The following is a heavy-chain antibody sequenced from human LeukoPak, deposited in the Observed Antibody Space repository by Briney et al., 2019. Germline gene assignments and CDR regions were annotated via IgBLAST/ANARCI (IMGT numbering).Heavy chain of an antibody. D-gene: IGHD3-16*02. CDR2: IYYSGST. Sequence: PSETLSLTCTVSGGSISSSSYYWSWIRQPPGKGLEWIGYIYYSGSTNYNPSLKSRVTISVDTSKNQFSLKLSSVTAADTAVYYCARGTDLSSYYDYWGQGTLVTVSS. CDR1: GGSISSSSYY. J-gene: IGHJ4*02. CDR3: ARGTDLSSYYDY. V-gene: IGHV4-61*01.